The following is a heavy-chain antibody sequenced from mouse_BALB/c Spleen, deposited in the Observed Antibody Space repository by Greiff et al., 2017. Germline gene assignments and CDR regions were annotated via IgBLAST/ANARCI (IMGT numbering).Heavy chain of an antibody. Sequence: VQLQESGPGLVAPSQSLSITCTVSGFSLTSYGVHWVRQPPGKGLEWLGVIWAGGSTNYNSALMSRLSISKYNSKSQVFLKMNSLQTDDTARYYCARDERRDYAMDYWGQGTSVTVSS. J-gene: IGHJ4*01. CDR1: GFSLTSYG. CDR2: IWAGGST. CDR3: ARDERRDYAMDY. V-gene: IGHV2-9*02.